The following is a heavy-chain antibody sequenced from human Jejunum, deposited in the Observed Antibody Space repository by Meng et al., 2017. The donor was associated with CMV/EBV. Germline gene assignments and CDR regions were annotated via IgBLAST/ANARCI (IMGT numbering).Heavy chain of an antibody. CDR1: FNTYA. J-gene: IGHJ3*02. CDR3: ANGGYYDLWSGYDACHI. V-gene: IGHV3-23*01. Sequence: FNTYAMSWVRQVPGKGLEWVSAISLTGRSTSYIDSVMGRFTISRDNSNNTLYLEMHSLRAEDTAVYYCANGGYYDLWSGYDACHIWGQGTMVTVSS. CDR2: ISLTGRST. D-gene: IGHD3-3*01.